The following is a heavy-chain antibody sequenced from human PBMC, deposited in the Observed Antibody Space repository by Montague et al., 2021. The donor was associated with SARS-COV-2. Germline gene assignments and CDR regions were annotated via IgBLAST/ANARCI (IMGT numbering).Heavy chain of an antibody. Sequence: SETLSLTCTVSGGSITVSRYDWCWIRQPPGKGLEWIGSVHYTGTTSYNAPPNSRLITSVDTSENPFPLKMMAVTAADTAVYYCARHRANAGSFDIWGQGTMVTVSS. D-gene: IGHD1-1*01. CDR3: ARHRANAGSFDI. J-gene: IGHJ3*02. CDR2: VHYTGTT. CDR1: GGSITVSRYD. V-gene: IGHV4-39*01.